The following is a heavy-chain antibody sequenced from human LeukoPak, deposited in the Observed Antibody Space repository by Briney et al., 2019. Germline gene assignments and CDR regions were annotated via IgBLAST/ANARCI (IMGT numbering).Heavy chain of an antibody. CDR2: IYYSGST. V-gene: IGHV4-59*12. J-gene: IGHJ4*02. D-gene: IGHD1-14*01. Sequence: SETLSLTCTVSGGSISGYDWSWIRQPPGKGLEWIGSIYYSGSTNYIPSLKSRVNISVDTSKNQFSLKLSSVTAADTAVYYCARERTTSFYYFDYWGQGTLVTVSS. CDR1: GGSISGYD. CDR3: ARERTTSFYYFDY.